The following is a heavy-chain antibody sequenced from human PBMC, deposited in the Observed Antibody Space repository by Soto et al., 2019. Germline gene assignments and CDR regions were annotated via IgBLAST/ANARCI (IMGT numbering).Heavy chain of an antibody. CDR2: IIPIFGTA. CDR3: AGLRRRGSGYYYVDSSHYYYGMEV. V-gene: IGHV1-69*06. Sequence: SLKVSCKASGGTFSSYAISWVRQAPGQGLEWMGGIIPIFGTANSAPKFQGRVTITADKSTSTAYMEQSSLRYEDTAVYYCAGLRRRGSGYYYVDSSHYYYGMEVWGQGTQVTVS. D-gene: IGHD3-22*01. J-gene: IGHJ6*02. CDR1: GGTFSSYA.